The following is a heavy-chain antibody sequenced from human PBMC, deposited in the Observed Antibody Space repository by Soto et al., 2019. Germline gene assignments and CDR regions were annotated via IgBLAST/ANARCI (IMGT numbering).Heavy chain of an antibody. CDR1: GFTFDDYA. J-gene: IGHJ6*02. CDR2: ISWNSGSL. Sequence: GGFLRLSCAASGFTFDDYAMHWVRQAPGKGLEWVSGISWNSGSLGYADSVKGRFTISRDNAKNSLYLQMNSLRAEDTALYYCAKDMGYSGTWESMDVWGQGTTVTVSS. D-gene: IGHD6-13*01. CDR3: AKDMGYSGTWESMDV. V-gene: IGHV3-9*01.